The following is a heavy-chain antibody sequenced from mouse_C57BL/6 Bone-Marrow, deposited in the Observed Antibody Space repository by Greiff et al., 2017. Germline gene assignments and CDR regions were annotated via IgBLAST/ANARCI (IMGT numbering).Heavy chain of an antibody. J-gene: IGHJ4*01. V-gene: IGHV5-4*03. CDR3: ARGVDY. CDR1: GFTFSSYA. Sequence: EVKLVESGGGLVKPGGSLKLSCAASGFTFSSYAMSWVRQTPEKRLEWVATISDGCSYTYYPDNVKGRFTISRDNAKNHLYLQMSHLKSEDTAMYYCARGVDYWGQGTSVTVSS. CDR2: ISDGCSYT.